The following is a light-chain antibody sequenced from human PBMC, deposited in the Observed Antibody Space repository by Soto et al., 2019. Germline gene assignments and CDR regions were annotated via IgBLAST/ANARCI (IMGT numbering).Light chain of an antibody. CDR3: QQYNSYSIT. J-gene: IGKJ5*01. CDR2: DAS. CDR1: QSITNW. Sequence: DIQMTQSPSTLSASVGDRVTMTFRASQSITNWLALYQPKPGKAPKLLIYDASSLEIGVPSRFSGSGSRTEFTLTISSLQPDDFATYYCQQYNSYSITFGQGTRLEIK. V-gene: IGKV1-5*01.